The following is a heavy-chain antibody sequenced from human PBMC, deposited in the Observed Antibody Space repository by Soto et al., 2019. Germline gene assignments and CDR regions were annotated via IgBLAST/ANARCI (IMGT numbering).Heavy chain of an antibody. CDR1: GDTFTNFA. D-gene: IGHD5-18*01. CDR3: AAGGHNDGYNYYHGMDV. J-gene: IGHJ6*02. CDR2: IIRVFATP. Sequence: QVQVVQSGAEVKKPGSSVKVSCKVSGDTFTNFAISWVRQAPGQGLEWMGGIIRVFATPHYAQNFRGRVTIPADGATTTAYMELNSPRSADTAVYYCAAGGHNDGYNYYHGMDVWGQWTTVTVS. V-gene: IGHV1-69*19.